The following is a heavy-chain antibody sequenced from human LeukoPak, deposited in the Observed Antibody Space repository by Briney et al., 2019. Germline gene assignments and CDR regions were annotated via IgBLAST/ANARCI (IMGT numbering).Heavy chain of an antibody. V-gene: IGHV3-20*04. J-gene: IGHJ3*02. CDR1: GFTFDDYA. D-gene: IGHD3-22*01. CDR3: ASDRRSDSSGYAFDI. Sequence: PGGSLRLSCVASGFTFDDYAMSWVRHAPGKGLEWVSGINWNGDNTVYADSVKGRFTISRDNAKNSLYLQMNSLGAEDTAFYYCASDRRSDSSGYAFDIWGQGTMVTVSS. CDR2: INWNGDNT.